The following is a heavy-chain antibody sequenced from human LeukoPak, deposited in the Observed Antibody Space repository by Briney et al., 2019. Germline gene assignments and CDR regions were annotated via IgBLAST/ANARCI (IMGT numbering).Heavy chain of an antibody. V-gene: IGHV3-30*04. Sequence: GRPLRLSCAASGFTFRAHSMHWVRQAPGKGLEWVAFTSYDGSKKYYGDSVKGRFTISRDNSKNTLYLQMSTLRAEDTAVYYCAKVANRYSSSGGAFDYWGQGTLVTVSS. D-gene: IGHD6-13*01. CDR1: GFTFRAHS. CDR3: AKVANRYSSSGGAFDY. CDR2: TSYDGSKK. J-gene: IGHJ4*02.